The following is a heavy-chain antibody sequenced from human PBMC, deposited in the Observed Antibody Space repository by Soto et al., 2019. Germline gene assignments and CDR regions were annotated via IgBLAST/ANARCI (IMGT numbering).Heavy chain of an antibody. CDR2: INPNSGGT. CDR1: GYTFTDYY. J-gene: IGHJ6*02. Sequence: ASVKVSCKASGYTFTDYYMHWVRQAPGQGLEWMGWINPNSGGTNYAQKFQGWVTMTRDTSISTAYMELSRLRSDDTAVYYCARDSTGTTSPTNYYYYYGMDVWGQGTTVTVSS. V-gene: IGHV1-2*04. D-gene: IGHD1-7*01. CDR3: ARDSTGTTSPTNYYYYYGMDV.